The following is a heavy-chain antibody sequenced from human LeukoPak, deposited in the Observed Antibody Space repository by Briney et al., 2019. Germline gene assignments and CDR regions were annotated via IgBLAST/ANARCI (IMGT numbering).Heavy chain of an antibody. CDR1: GGSISSGGYS. CDR2: IYHSGST. V-gene: IGHV4-30-2*01. J-gene: IGHJ4*02. CDR3: ARGRYYYGSGSYYNLDY. Sequence: SETLSLTCAVSGGSISSGGYSWSWIRQPPGKGLEWIGYIYHSGSTYYNPSLKSRVTISVDRSKNQFSLKLSSVTAADTAVYYCARGRYYYGSGSYYNLDYWGQGTLVTVSS. D-gene: IGHD3-10*01.